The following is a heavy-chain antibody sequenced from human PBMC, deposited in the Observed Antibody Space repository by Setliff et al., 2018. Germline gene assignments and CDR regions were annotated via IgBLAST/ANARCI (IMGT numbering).Heavy chain of an antibody. D-gene: IGHD3-3*01. CDR3: RFWSSYYKNDY. Sequence: SETLSLTCTVYGASFSDYYRGWIRQPPGKGLEWIAEINHSGSTNYNPSLNSRVSVSVDTPTNQFSLKVFSVTAADTAVYYCRFWSSYYKNDYWAQGTLVTVSS. V-gene: IGHV4-34*01. CDR2: INHSGST. J-gene: IGHJ4*02. CDR1: GASFSDYY.